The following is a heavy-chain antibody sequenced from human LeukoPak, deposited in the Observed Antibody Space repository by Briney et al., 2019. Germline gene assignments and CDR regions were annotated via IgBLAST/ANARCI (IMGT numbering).Heavy chain of an antibody. Sequence: SETLSLTCAVYGGSFSGYYWSWIRQPPGKGLEWIGEINHSGSTNYNPSLKSRVTISVDTSKNQFSLKLCSVTAADTAVYYCARGPYGDYAFDYWGQGTLVTVSS. D-gene: IGHD4-17*01. V-gene: IGHV4-34*01. CDR1: GGSFSGYY. CDR3: ARGPYGDYAFDY. J-gene: IGHJ4*02. CDR2: INHSGST.